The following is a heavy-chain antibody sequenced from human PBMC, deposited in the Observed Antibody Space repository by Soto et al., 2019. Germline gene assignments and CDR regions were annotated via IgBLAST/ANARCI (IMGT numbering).Heavy chain of an antibody. CDR3: ARFYDSSGYYAPDY. J-gene: IGHJ4*02. CDR1: GGSISSGGYY. CDR2: IYYSGST. V-gene: IGHV4-31*01. D-gene: IGHD3-22*01. Sequence: PSETLSLTCTVSGGSISSGGYYWSWIRQHPGKGLEWIGYIYYSGSTYYNPSLKSLVTISVDTSKNQCSLKLSSVTAADTAVYYCARFYDSSGYYAPDYWGQGTLVTVSS.